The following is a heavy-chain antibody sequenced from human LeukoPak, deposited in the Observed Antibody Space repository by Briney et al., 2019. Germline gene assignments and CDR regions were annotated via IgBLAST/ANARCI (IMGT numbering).Heavy chain of an antibody. CDR3: ARDISWSSVAGTDYYYGMDV. J-gene: IGHJ6*02. CDR1: GFTFSSYA. Sequence: GGSLRLSCATSGFTFSSYAMHWVRQAPGKGLEWVAVISYDGSNKYYADSVKGRFTISRDKSKNTLYLQMNSLRAEDTAVYYCARDISWSSVAGTDYYYGMDVWGQGTTVTVSS. CDR2: ISYDGSNK. V-gene: IGHV3-30*04. D-gene: IGHD6-19*01.